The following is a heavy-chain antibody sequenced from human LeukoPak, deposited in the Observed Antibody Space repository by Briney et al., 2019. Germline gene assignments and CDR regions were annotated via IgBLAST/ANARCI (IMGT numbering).Heavy chain of an antibody. J-gene: IGHJ3*01. CDR3: VAGDWGARDSFDV. Sequence: GGSLRLSCSASGFTFSIYWRSWVRQAPGKGLEWVVNINQEGSQKYYVDSVKGRFTSSRDNAKISFFLQISSLRAEDTSVYYCVAGDWGARDSFDVWGRGTMVTVSS. V-gene: IGHV3-7*01. D-gene: IGHD2-21*02. CDR2: INQEGSQK. CDR1: GFTFSIYW.